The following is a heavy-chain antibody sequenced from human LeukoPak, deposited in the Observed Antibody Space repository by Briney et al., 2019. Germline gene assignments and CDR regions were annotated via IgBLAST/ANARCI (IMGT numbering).Heavy chain of an antibody. J-gene: IGHJ5*02. Sequence: GGSLRLSCAASGFTFSSSGMSWVRQAPGKGLEWVSTISGSGSSTYYADSVKGRFTISRDNSKNTLYLQMSSLRAEDTAIYYCAKRDSSNMAYFDPWGQGTLVTVSS. D-gene: IGHD6-13*01. CDR2: ISGSGSST. CDR1: GFTFSSSG. CDR3: AKRDSSNMAYFDP. V-gene: IGHV3-23*01.